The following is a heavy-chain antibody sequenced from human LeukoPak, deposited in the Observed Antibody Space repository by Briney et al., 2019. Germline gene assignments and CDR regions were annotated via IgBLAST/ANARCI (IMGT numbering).Heavy chain of an antibody. Sequence: GRSLRLSCAASGFTFSTYAIHWVRQAPGKGLEWVAVIWFDGSEQYYADSVKGRFIISRDNSKSTSNPQLNSLRAEDTAVYYCAREGDSRWGELSPWGRGTLVTVSS. CDR2: IWFDGSEQ. V-gene: IGHV3-33*01. CDR3: AREGDSRWGELSP. CDR1: GFTFSTYA. J-gene: IGHJ1*01. D-gene: IGHD3-16*02.